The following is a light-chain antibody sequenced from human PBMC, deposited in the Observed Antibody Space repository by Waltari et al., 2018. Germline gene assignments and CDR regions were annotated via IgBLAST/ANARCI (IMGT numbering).Light chain of an antibody. CDR1: RGISNS. CDR2: DAS. J-gene: IGKJ2*01. Sequence: DIQMTQSPSSLSASVGNSVIITCRASRGISNSLAWYQQKPGKAPNLLLYDASRLETGVPSRFSGSGSGTDYTLTISSLQPEDFATYYCQQCYGTPYTFGQGTKLEIK. V-gene: IGKV1-NL1*01. CDR3: QQCYGTPYT.